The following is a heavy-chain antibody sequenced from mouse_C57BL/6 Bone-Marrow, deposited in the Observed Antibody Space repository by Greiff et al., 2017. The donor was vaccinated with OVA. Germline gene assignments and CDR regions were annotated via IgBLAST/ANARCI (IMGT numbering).Heavy chain of an antibody. V-gene: IGHV5-4*01. Sequence: EVKLMESGGGLVKPGGSLKLSCAASGFTFSSYAMSWVRQTPEKRLEWVATISDGGSYTYYPDNVKGRFTISRDNAKNNLYLQMSHLKSEDTAMYYCARDGIYYYGSSYYYFDYWGQGTTLTVSS. CDR2: ISDGGSYT. D-gene: IGHD1-1*01. CDR1: GFTFSSYA. CDR3: ARDGIYYYGSSYYYFDY. J-gene: IGHJ2*01.